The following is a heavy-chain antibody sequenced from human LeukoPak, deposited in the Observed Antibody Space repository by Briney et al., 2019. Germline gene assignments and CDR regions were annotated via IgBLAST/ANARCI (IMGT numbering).Heavy chain of an antibody. D-gene: IGHD3-10*01. CDR1: GGTFISYA. Sequence: SVTVSCKASGGTFISYAISWVRQAPGQGLEWMGGIIPIFGTANYAQKFQGRVTITADESTSTAYMELSSLRSEDTAVYYCARYYYGSGSYSNWFDPWGQGTLVTVSS. CDR2: IIPIFGTA. V-gene: IGHV1-69*01. J-gene: IGHJ5*02. CDR3: ARYYYGSGSYSNWFDP.